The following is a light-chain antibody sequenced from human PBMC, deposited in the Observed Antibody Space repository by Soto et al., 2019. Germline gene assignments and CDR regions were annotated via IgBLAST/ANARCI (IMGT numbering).Light chain of an antibody. Sequence: QSALTQPASVSGSPGQSITISCTGTSSDVGSYKFVSWYQHHPGRAPKLMIYEGSKRPSGVSYRFSGSKSGNTASLTISGLQAEDMADYYCCSYAGSSTLVFGGGTKLTVL. V-gene: IGLV2-23*01. CDR3: CSYAGSSTLV. J-gene: IGLJ2*01. CDR2: EGS. CDR1: SSDVGSYKF.